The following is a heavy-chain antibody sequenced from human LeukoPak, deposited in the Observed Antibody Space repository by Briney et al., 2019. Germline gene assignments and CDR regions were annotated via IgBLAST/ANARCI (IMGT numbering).Heavy chain of an antibody. CDR3: ARGGLDYFDS. CDR1: GGSISSYY. Sequence: SETLSLTCTVSGGSISSYYWGWIRQPPGKGLEWIATISHSGSTYYNPSLKSQVTISVDTSKNQLSLKLSSVTAADTAVYYCARGGLDYFDSWGQGTLVTVSS. CDR2: ISHSGST. V-gene: IGHV4-59*04. D-gene: IGHD6-19*01. J-gene: IGHJ4*02.